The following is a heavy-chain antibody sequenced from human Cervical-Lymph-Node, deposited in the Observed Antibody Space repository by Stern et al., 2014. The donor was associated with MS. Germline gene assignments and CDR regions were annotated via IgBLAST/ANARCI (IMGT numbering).Heavy chain of an antibody. CDR3: ARDFEFQLLCD. CDR2: VYHSGSA. Sequence: QVQLQESGPGLVKPSGTLSLTCAVSCGSISSDNWWSWVRQPPGKGLERMGEVYHSGSANYNPSLKSRVTMSVDKSKNQFSLRLTSVTAADTAVYYCARDFEFQLLCDWGQGALVTVSS. V-gene: IGHV4-4*02. CDR1: CGSISSDNW. J-gene: IGHJ4*02. D-gene: IGHD2-2*01.